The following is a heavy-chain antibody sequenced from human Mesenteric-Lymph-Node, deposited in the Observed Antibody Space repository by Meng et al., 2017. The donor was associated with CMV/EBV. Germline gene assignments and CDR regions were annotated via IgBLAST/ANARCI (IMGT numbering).Heavy chain of an antibody. J-gene: IGHJ4*02. V-gene: IGHV3-21*01. CDR1: GFTFSSYS. CDR3: ARVPPPRCTEGVCYPYFDY. D-gene: IGHD2-8*01. CDR2: ISSSSSYI. Sequence: GESLKISCAASGFTFSSYSMNWVRQAPGKGLEWVSSISSSSSYIYYADSVKGRFTISRDNAKNSLYLQMNSLRAEDTAVYYCARVPPPRCTEGVCYPYFDYLGQGTLVTVSS.